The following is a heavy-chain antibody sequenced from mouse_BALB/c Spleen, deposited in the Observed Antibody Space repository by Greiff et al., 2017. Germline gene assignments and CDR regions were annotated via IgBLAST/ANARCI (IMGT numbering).Heavy chain of an antibody. D-gene: IGHD1-1*01. V-gene: IGHV5-6-4*01. J-gene: IGHJ2*01. CDR1: GFTFSSYT. CDR2: ISSGGSYT. Sequence: EVQLQQSGGGLVKPGGSLKLSCAASGFTFSSYTMSWVRQTPEKRLEWVATISSGGSYTYYPDSVKGRFTISRDNAKNTLYLQMSSLKSEDTAMYYCTRDLLRSLFDYWGQGTTLTVSS. CDR3: TRDLLRSLFDY.